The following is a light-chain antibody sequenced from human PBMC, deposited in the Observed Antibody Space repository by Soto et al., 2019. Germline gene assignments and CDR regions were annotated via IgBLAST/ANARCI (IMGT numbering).Light chain of an antibody. J-gene: IGKJ4*01. CDR3: QQRRYWPLT. V-gene: IGKV3-11*01. Sequence: EIVLTQSPATLSLSPGERATLSCRASQSVSSYLGWYQKKPGQAPRLLIYDASNRTSGIPARFSGSGSGTDFTRTISTLETEDFAVYYCQQRRYWPLTFCGGTKVEIK. CDR2: DAS. CDR1: QSVSSY.